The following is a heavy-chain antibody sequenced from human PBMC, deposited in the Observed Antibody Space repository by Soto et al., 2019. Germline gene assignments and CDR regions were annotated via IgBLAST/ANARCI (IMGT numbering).Heavy chain of an antibody. CDR2: MNPNSGNT. Sequence: GASVKVSCKASGYTFTSNDIKWVRQATGQGLEWMGWMNPNSGNTGYAQKFQGRVTMTRNTSISTAYMELSSLRSEDTAMYYCARGLEWSWSLDPWGQGTLVTVSS. D-gene: IGHD3-3*01. CDR3: ARGLEWSWSLDP. CDR1: GYTFTSND. J-gene: IGHJ5*02. V-gene: IGHV1-8*01.